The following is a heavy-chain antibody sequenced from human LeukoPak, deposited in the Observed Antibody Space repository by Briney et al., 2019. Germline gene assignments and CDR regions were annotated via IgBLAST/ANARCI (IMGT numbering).Heavy chain of an antibody. D-gene: IGHD6-13*01. CDR1: GGSFSSGSYY. CDR2: IYTSGNT. CDR3: ARSHSSPVKNWYFDL. J-gene: IGHJ2*01. Sequence: SETLSLTCTVSGGSFSSGSYYWSWIRQPAGKGLEWIGRIYTSGNTNYNPSLKSRVTISVDTSKNQFSLKLSSVTAADTAVYYCARSHSSPVKNWYFDLWGRGTLVTVSS. V-gene: IGHV4-61*02.